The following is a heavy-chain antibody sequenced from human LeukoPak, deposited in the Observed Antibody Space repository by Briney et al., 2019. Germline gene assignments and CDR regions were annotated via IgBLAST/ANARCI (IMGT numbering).Heavy chain of an antibody. V-gene: IGHV3-33*01. CDR2: IWYDGSDK. CDR3: ARDITSHYFDY. J-gene: IGHJ4*02. D-gene: IGHD1-14*01. Sequence: GGSLRLSSSASGFTFTRHGMHWVRQAPGKGLEWVAVIWYDGSDKYYTDSVKGRFTISRDNSRNTLYLQMNSLRVEDTAIYYCARDITSHYFDYCGQGALVTVSS. CDR1: GFTFTRHG.